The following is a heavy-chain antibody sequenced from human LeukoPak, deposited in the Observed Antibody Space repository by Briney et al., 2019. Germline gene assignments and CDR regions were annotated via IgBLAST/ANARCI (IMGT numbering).Heavy chain of an antibody. CDR1: GGSVSSSSYY. J-gene: IGHJ4*02. Sequence: SETLSLTCTVSGGSVSSSSYYWSWIRQPPGKGLEWIGEINHSGGTYCNPSLKSRVTISVDTSMKQFSLKLSSVTAADTAVYYCARGVRIAVADPHLDYWGQGTLVTVSA. D-gene: IGHD6-19*01. CDR2: INHSGGT. CDR3: ARGVRIAVADPHLDY. V-gene: IGHV4-39*07.